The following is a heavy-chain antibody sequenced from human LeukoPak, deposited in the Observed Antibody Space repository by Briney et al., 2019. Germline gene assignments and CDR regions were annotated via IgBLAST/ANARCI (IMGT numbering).Heavy chain of an antibody. CDR1: GYSINSGYY. V-gene: IGHV4-38-2*02. J-gene: IGHJ5*02. CDR3: ARDQGSFDP. Sequence: SETLSLTCTVSGYSINSGYYWAWIRQPPGKGLQWIGSIYHSGSTYYNPSLKSRVTISIDTSKNQFSLKLSSVTAADTAVYYCARDQGSFDPWGQGTLVTVSS. CDR2: IYHSGST.